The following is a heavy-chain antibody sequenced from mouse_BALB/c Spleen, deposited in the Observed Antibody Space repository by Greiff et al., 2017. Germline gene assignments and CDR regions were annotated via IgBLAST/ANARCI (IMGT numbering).Heavy chain of an antibody. V-gene: IGHV2-9*02. D-gene: IGHD1-1*01. CDR2: IWAGGST. J-gene: IGHJ2*01. CDR3: ARDGDYYGSSFFDY. CDR1: GFSLTSYG. Sequence: VQGVESGPGLVAPSQSLSITCTVSGFSLTSYGVHWVRQPPGKGLEWLGVIWAGGSTNYNSALMSRLSISKDNSKSQVFLKMNSLQTDDTAMYYCARDGDYYGSSFFDYWGQGTTLTVSS.